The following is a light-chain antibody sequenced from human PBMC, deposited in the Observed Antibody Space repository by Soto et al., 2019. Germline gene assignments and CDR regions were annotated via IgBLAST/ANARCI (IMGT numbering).Light chain of an antibody. J-gene: IGKJ4*01. Sequence: ETVLTQSPATLSLSPGERATLSCRASQDIGRYLIWYQQKPGQAPRLLIHAASSRATGIPSRFSGSGSGTDFPLTISSLEPQDFAVYYCQQRGDWPLTFGGGTKVEI. V-gene: IGKV3-11*01. CDR3: QQRGDWPLT. CDR1: QDIGRY. CDR2: AAS.